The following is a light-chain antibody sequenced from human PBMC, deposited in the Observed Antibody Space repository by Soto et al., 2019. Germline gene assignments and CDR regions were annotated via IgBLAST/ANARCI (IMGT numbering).Light chain of an antibody. CDR2: AAS. Sequence: IQVTQSPSSLSASVGYRVTITCRASQGIRNELSWYQQKPGKAPKFLIFAASALPRGVPSRFSGSGSGTKFTLTIASLQPDDFATYYCQQYETFSGTFGPGTKVDIK. CDR1: QGIRNE. J-gene: IGKJ1*01. V-gene: IGKV1-17*01. CDR3: QQYETFSGT.